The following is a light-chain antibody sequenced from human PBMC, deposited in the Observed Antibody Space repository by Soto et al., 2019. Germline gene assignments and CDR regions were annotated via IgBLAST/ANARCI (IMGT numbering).Light chain of an antibody. CDR1: QSVSSN. J-gene: IGKJ1*01. CDR2: GAS. CDR3: QQYNKWPWT. Sequence: EIVMTQSPATMSVSPGSRATLSCRASQSVSSNLAWYQQKPGQAPRLLIYGASTRATGIPARLSGSGSGTEFTLTISRLQSEDFAVYYCQQYNKWPWTFGQGTKVEIK. V-gene: IGKV3-15*01.